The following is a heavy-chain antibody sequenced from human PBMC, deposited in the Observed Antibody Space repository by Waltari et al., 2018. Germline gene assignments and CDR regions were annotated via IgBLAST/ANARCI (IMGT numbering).Heavy chain of an antibody. CDR2: IYYGGSS. J-gene: IGHJ4*02. V-gene: IGHV4-39*01. Sequence: QLQLQESGPGLVKPSETLSLTCTVSGGSISTRRYYWAWFRQTPAKGLEWIGNIYYGGSSYYNPSLKGRVTISVDTFKNQFSLKVNSVTAADTAVYFCARLDSPMVRGVLFDYWGRGSLVTVSS. D-gene: IGHD3-10*01. CDR3: ARLDSPMVRGVLFDY. CDR1: GGSISTRRYY.